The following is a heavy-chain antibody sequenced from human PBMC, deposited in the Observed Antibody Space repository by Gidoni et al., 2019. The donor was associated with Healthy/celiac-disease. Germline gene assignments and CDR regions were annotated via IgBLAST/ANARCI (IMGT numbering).Heavy chain of an antibody. D-gene: IGHD3-3*01. J-gene: IGHJ4*02. CDR2: FDPEDGET. CDR1: GYTLTELS. V-gene: IGHV1-24*01. CDR3: ATVSRRRITIFGVVIPNSLPLDY. Sequence: QVQLVQSGAEVKKPGASVKVSCKVSGYTLTELSMHWVRQAPGKGLEWMGGFDPEDGETIYAQKFQGRVTMTEDTSTDTAYMELSSLRSEDTAVYYCATVSRRRITIFGVVIPNSLPLDYWGQGTLVTVSS.